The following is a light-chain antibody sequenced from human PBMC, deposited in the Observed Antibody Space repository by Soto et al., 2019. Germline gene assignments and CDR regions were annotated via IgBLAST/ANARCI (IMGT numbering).Light chain of an antibody. CDR2: SNN. CDR3: AAWGDSLNGYV. Sequence: QSFLTQPPSASGTPGQRVTISCSGSSSNIGSNTVNWYQQLPGTAPKLLIYSNNQRPSGVPDRFSGSKSGTSASLAISGLQSEDEADYYCAAWGDSLNGYVFGTGTKVTVL. J-gene: IGLJ1*01. CDR1: SSNIGSNT. V-gene: IGLV1-44*01.